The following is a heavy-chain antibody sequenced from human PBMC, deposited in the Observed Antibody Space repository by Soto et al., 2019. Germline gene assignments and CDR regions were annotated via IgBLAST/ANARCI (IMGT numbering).Heavy chain of an antibody. CDR3: ARESGENDY. Sequence: SETLSLTCAVYGGSFSGYYWSWIRQPPGKGLEWIGEINHSGSTNYNPSLKSRVTISVDTSKNQFSLKLSSVTAADTAVYYGARESGENDYWGQGTLVTVSS. J-gene: IGHJ4*02. CDR1: GGSFSGYY. V-gene: IGHV4-34*01. CDR2: INHSGST.